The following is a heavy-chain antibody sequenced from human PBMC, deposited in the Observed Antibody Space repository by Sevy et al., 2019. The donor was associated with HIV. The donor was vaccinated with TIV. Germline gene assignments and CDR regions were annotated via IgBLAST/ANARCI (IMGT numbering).Heavy chain of an antibody. J-gene: IGHJ4*02. D-gene: IGHD4-17*01. CDR3: ARDPRIFGDYLLTYFDY. V-gene: IGHV3-33*01. Sequence: GGSLRLSCVASGFAFSDYGMHWVRQAPGKRLEWVAVIWYDGNNQHYADSVRGRFTISRDNSKNTLYLQLSSLRAEDTAVYYCARDPRIFGDYLLTYFDYWGQGVLVTVSS. CDR1: GFAFSDYG. CDR2: IWYDGNNQ.